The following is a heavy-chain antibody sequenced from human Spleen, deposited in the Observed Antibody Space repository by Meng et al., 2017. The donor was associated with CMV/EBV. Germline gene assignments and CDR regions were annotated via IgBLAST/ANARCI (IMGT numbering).Heavy chain of an antibody. Sequence: RCCLWPPGKGLEWIGEISHSGITNYNPSLKSLVTISVDTSKNQFSLKLSSVTAADTAVYYCARGGHSSGWYAGEDYWGQGTLVTVSS. CDR3: ARGGHSSGWYAGEDY. J-gene: IGHJ4*02. D-gene: IGHD6-19*01. V-gene: IGHV4-34*01. CDR2: ISHSGIT.